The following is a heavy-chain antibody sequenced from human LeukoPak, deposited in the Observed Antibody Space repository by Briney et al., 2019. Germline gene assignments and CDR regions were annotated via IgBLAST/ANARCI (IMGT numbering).Heavy chain of an antibody. CDR2: INHSGSI. CDR1: GGSFSGYY. Sequence: PSETLSLTCTVYGGSFSGYYWSWIRQPPGGGLEWIGEINHSGSINYNPSLKSRVTISVDTSKNQFSLKLSSVTAADTAVYYCARLRDSSGYYQTRRYFQHWGQGTLVTVSS. CDR3: ARLRDSSGYYQTRRYFQH. D-gene: IGHD3-22*01. V-gene: IGHV4-34*01. J-gene: IGHJ1*01.